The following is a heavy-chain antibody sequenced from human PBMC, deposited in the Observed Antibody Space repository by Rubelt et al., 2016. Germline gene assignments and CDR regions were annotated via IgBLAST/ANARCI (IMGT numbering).Heavy chain of an antibody. CDR2: ISAYDGNT. V-gene: IGHV1-18*01. CDR3: ARDQLALYAFDI. D-gene: IGHD1-1*01. Sequence: QVQLVQSGAEVKKPGASVKVSCKASGYTFTSYGISWVRQAPGQGLEWMGWISAYDGNTNYAQKVQGRVTMTTDTSTSTAYMERRSLRSDDTAVYFCARDQLALYAFDIWGQGTMVTVSS. J-gene: IGHJ3*02. CDR1: GYTFTSYG.